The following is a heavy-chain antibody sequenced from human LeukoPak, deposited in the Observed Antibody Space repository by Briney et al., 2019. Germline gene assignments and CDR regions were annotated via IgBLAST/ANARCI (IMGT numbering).Heavy chain of an antibody. D-gene: IGHD2-2*01. CDR2: ISGSGDNT. CDR1: GFIFYNYA. J-gene: IGHJ4*02. Sequence: PGGSLRLSCAASGFIFYNYAMSWVRQAPGKGLEWVSSISGSGDNTYYADSVRGRFTISRDISTNTVHLQMNSLRAEDTAVYYCAKLAGYCSSTDCSLGWYFDYWGQGTLVSVSS. CDR3: AKLAGYCSSTDCSLGWYFDY. V-gene: IGHV3-23*01.